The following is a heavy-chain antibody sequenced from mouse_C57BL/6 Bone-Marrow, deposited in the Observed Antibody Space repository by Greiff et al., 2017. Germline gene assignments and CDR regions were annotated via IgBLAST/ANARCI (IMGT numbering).Heavy chain of an antibody. D-gene: IGHD2-5*01. Sequence: EVQLVESGPELVKPGASVKMSCKASGYTFTDYNMHWVKQSHGKSLEWIGDINPNNGGTSYNQKFKGKATLTVDKSSSTAYMELRSLTSEDSAVYYCARTGYSIYGFAYWGQGTLLTVSA. V-gene: IGHV1-22*01. CDR3: ARTGYSIYGFAY. CDR1: GYTFTDYN. CDR2: INPNNGGT. J-gene: IGHJ3*01.